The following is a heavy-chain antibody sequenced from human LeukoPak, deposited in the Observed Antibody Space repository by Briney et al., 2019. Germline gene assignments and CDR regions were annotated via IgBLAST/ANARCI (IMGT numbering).Heavy chain of an antibody. CDR2: IKQDGSEK. CDR3: ARGTMYYDFWSRAFDI. D-gene: IGHD3-3*01. Sequence: GGSLRLSCAASGFTFSTYWMNWVRQAPGKGLEWVANIKQDGSEKYYVDSVKGRFTISRDNAKNSLSLQMNSLRAEDTAVCYCARGTMYYDFWSRAFDIWGQGTMVTVS. J-gene: IGHJ3*02. V-gene: IGHV3-7*01. CDR1: GFTFSTYW.